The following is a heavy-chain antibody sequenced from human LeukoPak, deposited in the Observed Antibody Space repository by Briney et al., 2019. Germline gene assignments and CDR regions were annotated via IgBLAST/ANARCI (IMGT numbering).Heavy chain of an antibody. CDR3: ARDRTTVTWDYYYGMDV. J-gene: IGHJ6*02. CDR1: GFTFSSYA. CDR2: ISYDGSNK. D-gene: IGHD4-11*01. V-gene: IGHV3-30*04. Sequence: GGSLRLSCAASGFTFSSYAMHRVRQAPGKGLEWVAVISYDGSNKYYADSVKGRFTISRDNSKNTLYLQMNSLRAEDTAVYYCARDRTTVTWDYYYGMDVWGQGTTVTVSS.